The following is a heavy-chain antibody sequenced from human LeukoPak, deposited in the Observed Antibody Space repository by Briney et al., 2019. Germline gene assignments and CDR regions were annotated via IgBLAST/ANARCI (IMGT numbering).Heavy chain of an antibody. V-gene: IGHV4-38-2*01. CDR3: ASQTGKWEPNWFDP. Sequence: KPSETLSLTCAVSGYSISSGYYWGWIPPPPRKGLEWIGSIYHSGSTDYNPSLKSRVTMSVDTSKNQFSLKLSSVTAADTAVYYCASQTGKWEPNWFDPWGQGTLVTVSS. CDR1: GYSISSGYY. CDR2: IYHSGST. J-gene: IGHJ5*02. D-gene: IGHD1-26*01.